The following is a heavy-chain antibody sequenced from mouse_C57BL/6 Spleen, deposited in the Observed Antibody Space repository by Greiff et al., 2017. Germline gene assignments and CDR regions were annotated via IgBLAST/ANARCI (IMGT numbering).Heavy chain of an antibody. CDR1: GFNIKDYY. CDR2: IDPEDGET. J-gene: IGHJ2*01. D-gene: IGHD2-1*01. CDR3: EAVYGNRYYFDY. V-gene: IGHV14-2*01. Sequence: VQLQQSGAELVKPGASVKLSCTASGFNIKDYYMHWVKQRTEQGLEWIGRIDPEDGETKYAPKFQGKATITADTSSNTAYLQLSSLTSEDSAVYFCEAVYGNRYYFDYWGQGTTLTVSS.